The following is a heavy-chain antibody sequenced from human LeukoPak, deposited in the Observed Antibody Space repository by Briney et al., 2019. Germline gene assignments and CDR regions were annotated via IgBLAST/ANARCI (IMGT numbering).Heavy chain of an antibody. Sequence: GGSLRLSCAASGFTFSSYGMHWVREAPGKGLEWVAVISYDGSNKYYADSVKGRFTISRDNSKNTLYLQMNSLRAEDTAVYYCARPPPGPQIWGQGTMVIVSS. V-gene: IGHV3-30*03. J-gene: IGHJ3*02. CDR3: ARPPPGPQI. CDR1: GFTFSSYG. CDR2: ISYDGSNK.